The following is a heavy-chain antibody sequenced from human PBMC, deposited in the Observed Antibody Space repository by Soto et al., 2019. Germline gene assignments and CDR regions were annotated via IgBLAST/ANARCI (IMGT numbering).Heavy chain of an antibody. CDR1: GFTFSSYG. D-gene: IGHD3-22*01. CDR3: AGDPAVIVERPRGDS. J-gene: IGHJ4*02. CDR2: IWYDGSNK. V-gene: IGHV3-33*01. Sequence: QVQLVESGGGVVQPGRSLRLSCAASGFTFSSYGMHWVRQAPGKGLEWVAVIWYDGSNKYYADSVKGRFTISRDNSKNTLYLRMHSLRAEDTAVYYCAGDPAVIVERPRGDSWRRGTLVTVSS.